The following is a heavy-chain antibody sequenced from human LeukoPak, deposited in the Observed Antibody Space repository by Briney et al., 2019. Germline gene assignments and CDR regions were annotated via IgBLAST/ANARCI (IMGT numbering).Heavy chain of an antibody. Sequence: PSETLSLTCTVSGGSIRSITYYWGWIRQPPGKGLEWIGSIYYGGNTYHSPSLMSRVTISVDTSNNQLSLILSSVTAADTAVYYCARAPHFFDTSGSRYYFDYWGQGALVTVSS. V-gene: IGHV4-39*07. CDR3: ARAPHFFDTSGSRYYFDY. J-gene: IGHJ4*02. CDR2: IYYGGNT. CDR1: GGSIRSITYY. D-gene: IGHD3-22*01.